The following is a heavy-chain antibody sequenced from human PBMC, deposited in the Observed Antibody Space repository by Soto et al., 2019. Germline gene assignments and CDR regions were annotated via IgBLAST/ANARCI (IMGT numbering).Heavy chain of an antibody. CDR1: KFSFSNYG. J-gene: IGHJ6*02. Sequence: ESGGGVVQPGKSLRLSCAASKFSFSNYGMHWVRQAPGKGLEWVAVTTYDGRQTYYADSVKGRFTISRDNSKNMLYLQMNSLRSDDTAVYYCARDSITRVSSDVPGMDVWGQGTTVTVSS. V-gene: IGHV3-30*03. D-gene: IGHD3-16*01. CDR3: ARDSITRVSSDVPGMDV. CDR2: TTYDGRQT.